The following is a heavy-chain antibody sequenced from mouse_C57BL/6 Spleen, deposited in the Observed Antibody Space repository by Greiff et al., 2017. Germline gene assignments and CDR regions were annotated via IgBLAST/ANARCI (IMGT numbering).Heavy chain of an antibody. CDR3: AREGVPLYWYFDV. J-gene: IGHJ1*03. V-gene: IGHV1-64*01. CDR1: GYTFTSYW. CDR2: IHPNSGST. Sequence: VQLQQPGAELVKPGASVKLSCKASGYTFTSYWMHWVKQRPGQGLEWIGMIHPNSGSTNYNEKFKSKATLTVDKSSSTAYMQLSSLTSEDSAVYYCAREGVPLYWYFDVWGTGTTVTVSS. D-gene: IGHD2-14*01.